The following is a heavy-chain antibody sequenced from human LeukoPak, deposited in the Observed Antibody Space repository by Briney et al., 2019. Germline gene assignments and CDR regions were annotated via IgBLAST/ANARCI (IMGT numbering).Heavy chain of an antibody. V-gene: IGHV4-4*07. CDR2: IFPSGYT. J-gene: IGHJ4*02. CDR3: ARGGSGSSWPPQKYYFDY. Sequence: PSETLSLTCTVSGGSISSYYCSWIRQAAGKGLEWIGRIFPSGYTNYNPSLKSRVSMSVDTSKNQFSLRVTSVTAADTAVYYCARGGSGSSWPPQKYYFDYWGQGTLVTVSS. D-gene: IGHD6-13*01. CDR1: GGSISSYY.